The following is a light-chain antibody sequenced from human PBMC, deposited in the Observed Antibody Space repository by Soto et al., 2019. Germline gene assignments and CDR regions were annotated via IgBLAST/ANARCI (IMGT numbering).Light chain of an antibody. Sequence: QSALTQPASVSGSPGQSITISCTGTSSDVGGYNYVSWYQQHPGKAPKLMIYDVSNRTSWVSNRFSGSKSGNTSSLTSSGLQAEDEADYYCSSYTSSRTYVFGTGTKLTVL. CDR3: SSYTSSRTYV. V-gene: IGLV2-14*01. CDR1: SSDVGGYNY. J-gene: IGLJ1*01. CDR2: DVS.